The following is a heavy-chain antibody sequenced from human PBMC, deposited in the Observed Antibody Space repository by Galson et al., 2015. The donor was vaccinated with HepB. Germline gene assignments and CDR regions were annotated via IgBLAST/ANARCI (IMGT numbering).Heavy chain of an antibody. CDR2: ISAYNGNT. CDR1: GYTFSRYG. CDR3: ARDGRYVPDGTDV. Sequence: SVKVSCKASGYTFSRYGITWVRQAPGQGLEWMGWISAYNGNTNYAQGLLGRVTMTTETSTSTAYMELRSLRYDDTAAYYCARDGRYVPDGTDVWGQGTTVIVSS. V-gene: IGHV1-18*01. D-gene: IGHD6-19*01. J-gene: IGHJ6*02.